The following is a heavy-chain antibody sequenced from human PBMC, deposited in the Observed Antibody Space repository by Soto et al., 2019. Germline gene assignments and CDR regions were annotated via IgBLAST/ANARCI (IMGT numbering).Heavy chain of an antibody. V-gene: IGHV4-31*03. D-gene: IGHD6-19*01. CDR3: ARGRAVAGLDY. CDR2: IYYSGRT. J-gene: IGHJ4*02. Sequence: QVQLQESGPGLVKPSQTLSLTCTVSGGSISSGGYYWSWIRQHPGKGLEWIGYIYYSGRTYYNPSLKSRVTITVDTSKNQFSLKLSSVTAADTAVYYCARGRAVAGLDYWGQGTLVTVSS. CDR1: GGSISSGGYY.